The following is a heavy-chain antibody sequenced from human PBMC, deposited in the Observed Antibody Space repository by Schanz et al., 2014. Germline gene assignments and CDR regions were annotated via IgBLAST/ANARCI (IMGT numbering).Heavy chain of an antibody. D-gene: IGHD1-1*01. CDR3: AKDLDANYFDY. CDR2: ISGSGGST. V-gene: IGHV3-23*04. J-gene: IGHJ4*02. CDR1: GFTFSDYW. Sequence: EVQLVESGGGLVQPGGSLRLSCTASGFTFSDYWMSWVRQAPGKGPEWVSAISGSGGSTYYADSVKGRFTISRDNSKNTLYLQMNGLRGEDTAVYYCAKDLDANYFDYWGQGILVTVSS.